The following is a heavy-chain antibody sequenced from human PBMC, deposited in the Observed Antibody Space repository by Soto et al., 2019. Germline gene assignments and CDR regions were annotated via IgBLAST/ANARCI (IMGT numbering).Heavy chain of an antibody. J-gene: IGHJ4*02. V-gene: IGHV3-30-3*01. CDR1: GFTFSTYA. Sequence: QVQLVESEGGVVQPGRSLRLSCAASGFTFSTYAMYWVRQAPGNALAWVAGISYHGSNKSYADAVKGRFTSSRDNSMNTLFLQMIGLRGEDTAVYYCARQRGIAGAFKYFDYWGQGTLVTVSS. D-gene: IGHD2-21*01. CDR2: ISYHGSNK. CDR3: ARQRGIAGAFKYFDY.